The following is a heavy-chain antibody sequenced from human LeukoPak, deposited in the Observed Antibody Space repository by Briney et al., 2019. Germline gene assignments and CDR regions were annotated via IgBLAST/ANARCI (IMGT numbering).Heavy chain of an antibody. CDR2: IYYSGNT. V-gene: IGHV4-39*01. D-gene: IGHD2-8*02. J-gene: IGHJ4*02. Sequence: SETLSLTCTVSGGSISNSIYYWGWIRQPPGKGLEWIGSIYYSGNTYYNPSLKSRVTISVDTSKNQFSLKLSSVTAADTAVYFCARPGPGGVPNFDYWGQGTLVTVSS. CDR3: ARPGPGGVPNFDY. CDR1: GGSISNSIYY.